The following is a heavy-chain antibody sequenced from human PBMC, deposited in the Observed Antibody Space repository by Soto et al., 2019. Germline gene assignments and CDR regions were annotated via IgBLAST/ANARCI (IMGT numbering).Heavy chain of an antibody. CDR1: GFTFSNAW. D-gene: IGHD5-12*01. Sequence: GGSLRLSCAASGFTFSNAWMNWVRQAPGKGLEWVGRIKSKTDGGTTDYAAPVKGRFTISRDDSKNTLYLQMNSLKTEDTAVYYCTPSRDGYNYGGDYYYGMYVWGQGTTVTVSS. J-gene: IGHJ6*02. CDR3: TPSRDGYNYGGDYYYGMYV. V-gene: IGHV3-15*07. CDR2: IKSKTDGGTT.